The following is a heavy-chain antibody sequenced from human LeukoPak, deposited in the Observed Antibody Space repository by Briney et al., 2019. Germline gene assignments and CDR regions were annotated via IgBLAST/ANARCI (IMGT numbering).Heavy chain of an antibody. Sequence: SETLSLTCTVSGGSISSFYWSCIRQPPGKGLEWIGYIYYTGSTNYNPSLKSRLTISVDASKNQFSLKLSSVTATDTAVYYCAGLSTVTQGYFDSWGQGTLVTVSS. CDR1: GGSISSFY. CDR3: AGLSTVTQGYFDS. V-gene: IGHV4-59*08. CDR2: IYYTGST. J-gene: IGHJ4*02. D-gene: IGHD5/OR15-5a*01.